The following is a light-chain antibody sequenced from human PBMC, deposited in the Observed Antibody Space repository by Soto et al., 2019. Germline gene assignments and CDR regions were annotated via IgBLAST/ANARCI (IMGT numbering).Light chain of an antibody. CDR3: SSYTTTSSYV. V-gene: IGLV2-14*01. Sequence: QSALTQPASVSGPPGQSITISCTGTSSDVGAYSYVSWYQQHPGKAPKLMIYEVSNRPAGVSNRFSGSKSVNTASLTISGLQAEDEADYYCSSYTTTSSYVFGTGTKVTVL. CDR1: SSDVGAYSY. CDR2: EVS. J-gene: IGLJ1*01.